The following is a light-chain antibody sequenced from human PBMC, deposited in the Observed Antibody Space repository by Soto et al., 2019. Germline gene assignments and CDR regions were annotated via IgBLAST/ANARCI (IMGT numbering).Light chain of an antibody. CDR2: TNN. CDR3: AAWDDRLSGQV. J-gene: IGLJ2*01. CDR1: SSNIGSNY. Sequence: QSVLTQPPSASGTPGQRVTISCSGSSSNIGSNYIYWYQQIPGTAPTIVIYTNNQRPSGVPDRFSGSKSGTSASLAISGLRSEDEAVYYCAAWDDRLSGQVFGGGTKLTVL. V-gene: IGLV1-47*02.